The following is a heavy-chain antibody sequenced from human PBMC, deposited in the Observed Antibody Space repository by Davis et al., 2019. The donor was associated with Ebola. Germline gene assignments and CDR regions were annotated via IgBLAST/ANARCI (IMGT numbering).Heavy chain of an antibody. CDR3: ARGRMYYYGSGSYYKY. J-gene: IGHJ4*02. Sequence: SETLSLTCAVYGGSFSGYYWSWIRQPPGKGLEWIGNIYYSGSTYYNPSLKSRVTISVGTSKNQFSLKLSSVTAADTAVYYCARGRMYYYGSGSYYKYWGQGTLVTVSS. D-gene: IGHD3-10*01. CDR1: GGSFSGYY. CDR2: IYYSGST. V-gene: IGHV4-34*01.